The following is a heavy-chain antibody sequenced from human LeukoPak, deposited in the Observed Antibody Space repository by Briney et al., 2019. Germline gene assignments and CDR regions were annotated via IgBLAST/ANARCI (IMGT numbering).Heavy chain of an antibody. D-gene: IGHD2-2*01. CDR3: ARLSGVVVPV. CDR1: GFTFGSYA. V-gene: IGHV3-30-3*01. Sequence: GGSLRLSCAASGFTFGSYAMHWVRQAPGKGLEWVAVISYDGSNKYYADSVKGRFTISRDNSKNTLYLQMNSLRAEDTAVYYCARLSGVVVPVWGQGTLVTVSS. J-gene: IGHJ4*02. CDR2: ISYDGSNK.